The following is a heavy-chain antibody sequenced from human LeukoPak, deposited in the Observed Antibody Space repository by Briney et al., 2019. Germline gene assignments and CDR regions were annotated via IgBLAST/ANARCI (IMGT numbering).Heavy chain of an antibody. J-gene: IGHJ4*02. CDR2: INTDGSNT. Sequence: GGSLRLSCATSGLTFSSSWMHWVRQAPGKGLVRVSRINTDGSNTIYADSVKGRFTISRDNAKNTLYLQMNSLRAEDTAVYYCARDQSITGPTTADYWGQGTLVTVSS. CDR1: GLTFSSSW. V-gene: IGHV3-74*01. D-gene: IGHD1-7*01. CDR3: ARDQSITGPTTADY.